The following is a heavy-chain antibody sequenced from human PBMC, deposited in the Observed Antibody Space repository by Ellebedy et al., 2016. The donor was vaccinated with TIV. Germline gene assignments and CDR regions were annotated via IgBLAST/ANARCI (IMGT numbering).Heavy chain of an antibody. CDR1: GFSVSSNY. V-gene: IGHV3-66*01. Sequence: GESLKISCVVSGFSVSSNYLSWVRQAPGKGLEWVSVIYAGGSTFYADSVKGRFTISRDNSKDTLYLQMTSLRPEDTAVYYCAGEVGPRQINSWGQGTQVTVSS. J-gene: IGHJ4*02. CDR3: AGEVGPRQINS. D-gene: IGHD1-26*01. CDR2: IYAGGST.